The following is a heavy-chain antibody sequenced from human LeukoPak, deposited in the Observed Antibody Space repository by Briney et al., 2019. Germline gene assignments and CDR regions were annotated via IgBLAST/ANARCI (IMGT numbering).Heavy chain of an antibody. CDR1: GGTFSSYA. CDR3: ARDRPNPRTWIQLELDY. J-gene: IGHJ4*02. Sequence: WVKVSCKASGGTFSSYAISWVREAPGQGLEWMGGIIPIFGTANYAQKFQGRVTITADESTSTAYMELSSLRSEDTAVYYCARDRPNPRTWIQLELDYWGQGTLVTVSS. CDR2: IIPIFGTA. V-gene: IGHV1-69*01. D-gene: IGHD5-18*01.